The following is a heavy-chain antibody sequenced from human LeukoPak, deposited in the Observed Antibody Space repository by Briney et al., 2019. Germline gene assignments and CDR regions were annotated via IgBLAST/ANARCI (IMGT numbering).Heavy chain of an antibody. J-gene: IGHJ5*02. Sequence: GESRKISCKGSGYSFTSYWIGWVRQMPGKGLEWMGIIYPGDSDTRYSPSFQGQVTISADKSISTAYLQWSSLEASDTAMYYCARQNDYGDYAGWFDPWGQGTLVTVSS. CDR3: ARQNDYGDYAGWFDP. CDR1: GYSFTSYW. CDR2: IYPGDSDT. D-gene: IGHD4-17*01. V-gene: IGHV5-51*01.